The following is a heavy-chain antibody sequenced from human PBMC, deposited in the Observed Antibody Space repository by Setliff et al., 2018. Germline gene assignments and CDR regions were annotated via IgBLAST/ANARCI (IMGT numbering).Heavy chain of an antibody. CDR3: ARASSGWYSAYYYYMDV. V-gene: IGHV4-61*09. CDR1: GGSVNSGYDN. D-gene: IGHD6-19*01. J-gene: IGHJ6*03. Sequence: PSETLPLTCTVSGGSVNSGYDNWNWLRQPAGKGLEWIGHINRRGSTNFSPSLKSRVTISLDTSKNQFSLNLTSVTAAGTAVYYCARASSGWYSAYYYYMDVWGKGTTVTVSS. CDR2: INRRGST.